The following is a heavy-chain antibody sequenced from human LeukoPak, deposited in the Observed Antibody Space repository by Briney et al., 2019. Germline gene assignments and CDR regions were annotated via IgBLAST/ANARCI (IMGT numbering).Heavy chain of an antibody. J-gene: IGHJ4*02. D-gene: IGHD3-10*01. CDR2: ISGSGGST. CDR3: AGPMVRGPIYSPFDY. Sequence: PGGSLRLSCAASGFTFSSYAVSWVRQAPGKGLEWVSAISGSGGSTYYADSVKGRFTISRDNSKNTLYLQMNSLRAEDTAVYYCAGPMVRGPIYSPFDYWGQGTLVTVSS. CDR1: GFTFSSYA. V-gene: IGHV3-23*01.